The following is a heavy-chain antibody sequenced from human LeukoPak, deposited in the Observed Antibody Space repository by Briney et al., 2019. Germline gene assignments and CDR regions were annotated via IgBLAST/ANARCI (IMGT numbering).Heavy chain of an antibody. CDR1: GGTFSSYA. J-gene: IGHJ4*02. CDR2: IIPIFGTA. V-gene: IGHV1-69*05. CDR3: ATKFVGATTLDY. Sequence: GASVKVSCKASGGTFSSYAISWVRQAPGQGLEWMGRIIPIFGTANYAQKFQGRVTITTDESTSTAYMELSSLRSEDTAVCYCATKFVGATTLDYWGQGTLVTVSS. D-gene: IGHD1-26*01.